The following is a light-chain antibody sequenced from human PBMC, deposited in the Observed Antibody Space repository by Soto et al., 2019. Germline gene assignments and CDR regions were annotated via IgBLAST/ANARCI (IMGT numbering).Light chain of an antibody. CDR3: QQYYQWPIT. V-gene: IGKV3-15*01. J-gene: IGKJ5*01. Sequence: EIVLMQSPGTLSLSPGERATLSCRASQSVGSLLAWYQQKPGQAPRLLIYRASIRAAGLPDKFSGSGSGTEFTLTISRLQSEDFGVYYCQQYYQWPITFGQGTRLEIK. CDR2: RAS. CDR1: QSVGSL.